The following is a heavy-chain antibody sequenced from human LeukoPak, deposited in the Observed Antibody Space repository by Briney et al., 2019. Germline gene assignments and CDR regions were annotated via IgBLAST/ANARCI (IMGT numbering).Heavy chain of an antibody. J-gene: IGHJ5*02. D-gene: IGHD2-2*01. Sequence: SQTLSLTCAISGDSVLSNSVTWNWIRQSPSRGLEWLGRTYYRSTWYNDYAVSVRGRITVNPDTSKNQFSLHLNSVTPEDTAVYYCARRLTQYDCFDPWGQGILVTVTS. CDR3: ARRLTQYDCFDP. CDR1: GDSVLSNSVT. CDR2: TYYRSTWYN. V-gene: IGHV6-1*01.